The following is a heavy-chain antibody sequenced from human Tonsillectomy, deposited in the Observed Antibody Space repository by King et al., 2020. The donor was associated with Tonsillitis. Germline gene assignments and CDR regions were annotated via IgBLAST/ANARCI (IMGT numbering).Heavy chain of an antibody. D-gene: IGHD1-26*01. CDR1: GFTFSSHW. Sequence: VQLVESGGGLVQPGGSLRLSCAASGFTFSSHWMHWVRQAPGKGLVWVSRISERSSTDYADTVKGRFTISRDNAKNTVYLQMNSLRGEETAVYYCARGLLGAASRAVYVDLWGQGTLVTVSS. CDR2: ISERSST. J-gene: IGHJ4*02. CDR3: ARGLLGAASRAVYVDL. V-gene: IGHV3-74*01.